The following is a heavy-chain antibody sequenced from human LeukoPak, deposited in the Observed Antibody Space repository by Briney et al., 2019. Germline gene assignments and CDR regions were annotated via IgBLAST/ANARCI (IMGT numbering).Heavy chain of an antibody. V-gene: IGHV3-23*01. Sequence: GGSLRLPCAASGFTFNNYAMSWVRQAPGKGLEWVSVLSGSGTSTYYADSVKGRFTISRDNSKNTLYLQMNSLRAEDTAVYYCAKLVTIFGATPRNYFDYWGQGTLVTVSS. D-gene: IGHD3-3*01. CDR2: LSGSGTST. J-gene: IGHJ4*02. CDR3: AKLVTIFGATPRNYFDY. CDR1: GFTFNNYA.